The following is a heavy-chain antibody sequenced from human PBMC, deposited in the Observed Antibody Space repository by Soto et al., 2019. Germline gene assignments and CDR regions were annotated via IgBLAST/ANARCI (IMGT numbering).Heavy chain of an antibody. CDR3: AKATATGGGAFDI. V-gene: IGHV3-23*01. J-gene: IGHJ3*02. D-gene: IGHD2-8*02. CDR1: GFICSSYD. Sequence: GALRLSCAASGFICSSYDMSWVRQAPGKGLEWVSTILVDGRTFYVDSVKGRFTISRDSSQNTVYLQMNSLTAGDTALYYCAKATATGGGAFDICGQGTMVTVSS. CDR2: ILVDGRT.